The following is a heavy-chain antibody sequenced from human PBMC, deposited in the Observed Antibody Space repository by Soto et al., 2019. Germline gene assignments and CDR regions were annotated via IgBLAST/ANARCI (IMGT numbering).Heavy chain of an antibody. CDR3: ARDWLTYYYDSSGYGNTSLKYYYYYYGMDV. CDR2: ISLSSSYI. Sequence: PRGSLLVSCASSVFTFSIYSMDWVRQAPGKGLEWVSSISLSSSYIYYADSVKGRFTISRDNAKNSLYLQMNSLRAEDTAVYYCARDWLTYYYDSSGYGNTSLKYYYYYYGMDVWGQGTTVTVSS. J-gene: IGHJ6*01. CDR1: VFTFSIYS. V-gene: IGHV3-21*01. D-gene: IGHD3-22*01.